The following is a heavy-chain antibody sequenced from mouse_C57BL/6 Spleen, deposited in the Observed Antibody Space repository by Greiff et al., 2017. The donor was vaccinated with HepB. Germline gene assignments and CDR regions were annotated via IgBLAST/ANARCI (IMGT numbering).Heavy chain of an antibody. V-gene: IGHV5-17*01. CDR2: ISSGSSPI. Sequence: EVQRVESGGGLVKPGGSLKLSCAASGFTFSDYGMHWVRQAPEKGLEWVAYISSGSSPIYYADTVKGRFTISRDNAKNTLFLQRTRLRSEDTAMYYCARGSYYYGSSWTMDYWGQGTSVTVSS. CDR1: GFTFSDYG. J-gene: IGHJ4*01. CDR3: ARGSYYYGSSWTMDY. D-gene: IGHD1-1*01.